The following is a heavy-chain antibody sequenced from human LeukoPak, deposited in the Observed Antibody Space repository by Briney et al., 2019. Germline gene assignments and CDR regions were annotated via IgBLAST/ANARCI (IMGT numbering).Heavy chain of an antibody. D-gene: IGHD5-12*01. J-gene: IGHJ6*02. Sequence: SEPLSLICTVFGGSISLYYWTWIRQPPGKGLEWIGYVSYSGTTTYYPALQSRVTISVDTSKNQFSLRLSSVTAADTAVYYCARNNVDVVGTRIYDYYGMDVWGQGTTVTVS. CDR2: VSYSGTT. CDR1: GGSISLYY. CDR3: ARNNVDVVGTRIYDYYGMDV. V-gene: IGHV4-59*01.